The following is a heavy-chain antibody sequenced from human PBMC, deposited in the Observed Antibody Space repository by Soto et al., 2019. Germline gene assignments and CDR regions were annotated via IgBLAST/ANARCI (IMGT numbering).Heavy chain of an antibody. CDR2: VSGSGGTT. V-gene: IGHV3-23*01. J-gene: IGHJ3*02. CDR3: AKKFDSSGYDAFDI. Sequence: GGSLRLSCAASGFTFSTYAMSWVRQAPGKGLEWVSTVSGSGGTTYYADSVKGRFTISRDNSKNTLYLQMNSLRAEDTAVYYCAKKFDSSGYDAFDIWGQGTMVTVSS. CDR1: GFTFSTYA. D-gene: IGHD3-22*01.